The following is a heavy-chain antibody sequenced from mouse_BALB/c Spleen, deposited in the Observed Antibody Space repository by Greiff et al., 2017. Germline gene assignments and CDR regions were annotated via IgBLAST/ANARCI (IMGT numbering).Heavy chain of an antibody. CDR1: GYTFTSYW. Sequence: QVQLQQPGAELVRPGASVKLSCKASGYTFTSYWMNWVKQRPEQGLEWIGRIDPYDSETHYNQKFKDKAILTVDKSSSTAYMQLSSLTSEDSAVYYFARPTVVPTGAWFAYWGQGTLVTVSA. CDR2: IDPYDSET. D-gene: IGHD1-1*01. V-gene: IGHV1-52*01. CDR3: ARPTVVPTGAWFAY. J-gene: IGHJ3*01.